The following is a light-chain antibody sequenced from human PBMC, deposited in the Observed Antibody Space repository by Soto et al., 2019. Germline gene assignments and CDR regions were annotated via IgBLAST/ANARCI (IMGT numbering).Light chain of an antibody. CDR1: SSDVGIYNL. V-gene: IGLV2-23*02. Sequence: QSALTQPASVSGSPGQSITISCTGTSSDVGIYNLVSWYQHHPGKAPKLILYEVTKRPSEVSNRFSGSKSGITASLTISGLQTEDEADYYCGSHAGDINFYVFGTGTKLTVL. J-gene: IGLJ1*01. CDR3: GSHAGDINFYV. CDR2: EVT.